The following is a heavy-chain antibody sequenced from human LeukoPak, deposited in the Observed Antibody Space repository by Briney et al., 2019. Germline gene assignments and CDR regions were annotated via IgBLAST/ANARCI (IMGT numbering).Heavy chain of an antibody. CDR2: INHSGST. Sequence: SETLSLTCAVYGGSFSGYYWSWIRQPPGKGLEWIGEINHSGSTNYNPSLKSRVTLSVDTSKNQFSLKLSSVTAADTAVYYCARHERSRWLQLHLFDYWGQGTLVTVSS. J-gene: IGHJ4*02. CDR1: GGSFSGYY. D-gene: IGHD5-24*01. V-gene: IGHV4-34*01. CDR3: ARHERSRWLQLHLFDY.